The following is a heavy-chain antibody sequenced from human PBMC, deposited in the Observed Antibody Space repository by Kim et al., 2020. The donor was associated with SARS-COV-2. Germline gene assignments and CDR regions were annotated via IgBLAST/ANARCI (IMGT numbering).Heavy chain of an antibody. V-gene: IGHV3-23*01. Sequence: YADSVKDRFTISRDNSTNTLYLQMNSLRSEDTAVYYCAKPGSGSYWMYDYWGQGALVTVSS. D-gene: IGHD3-10*01. J-gene: IGHJ4*02. CDR3: AKPGSGSYWMYDY.